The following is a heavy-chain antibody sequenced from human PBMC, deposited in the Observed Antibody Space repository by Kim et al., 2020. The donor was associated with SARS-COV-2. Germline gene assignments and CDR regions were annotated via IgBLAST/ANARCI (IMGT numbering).Heavy chain of an antibody. CDR1: GGSISSSSYY. J-gene: IGHJ5*02. D-gene: IGHD5-18*01. V-gene: IGHV4-39*01. CDR2: IYYSGST. Sequence: SETLSLTCTVSGGSISSSSYYWGWIRQPPGKGLEWIGSIYYSGSTYYNPSLKSRVTISVDTSKNQFSLKLSSVTAADTAVYYCARLRVDTAMVGNNWFDPWGQGTLVTVSS. CDR3: ARLRVDTAMVGNNWFDP.